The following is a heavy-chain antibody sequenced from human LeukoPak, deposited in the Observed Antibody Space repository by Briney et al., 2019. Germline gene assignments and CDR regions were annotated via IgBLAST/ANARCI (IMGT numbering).Heavy chain of an antibody. CDR2: IFYSGST. D-gene: IGHD3-22*01. CDR1: GGSISSYY. CDR3: ARAYYYDSRGRPRGAFDI. Sequence: SETLSLTCTVSGGSISSYYWSWIRQPPGKGLEWIGYIFYSGSTNYSPSLKSRVTISVDTSKNQFSLKLSSVTAADTAVYYCARAYYYDSRGRPRGAFDIWGQGTVVTVSS. J-gene: IGHJ3*02. V-gene: IGHV4-59*01.